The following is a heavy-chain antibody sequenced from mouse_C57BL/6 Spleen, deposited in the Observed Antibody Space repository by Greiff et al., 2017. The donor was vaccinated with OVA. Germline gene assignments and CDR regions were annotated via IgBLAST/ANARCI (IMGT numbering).Heavy chain of an antibody. D-gene: IGHD2-3*01. V-gene: IGHV10-1*01. CDR1: GFSFNTYA. CDR3: VPWLLRFAY. J-gene: IGHJ3*01. Sequence: EVMLVESGGGLVQPKGSLKLSCAASGFSFNTYAMNWVRQAPGKGLEWVARIRSKSNNYATYYADSVKDRFTISRDDSESMLYLQMNNLKTEDTAMYYCVPWLLRFAYWGQGTLVTVSA. CDR2: IRSKSNNYAT.